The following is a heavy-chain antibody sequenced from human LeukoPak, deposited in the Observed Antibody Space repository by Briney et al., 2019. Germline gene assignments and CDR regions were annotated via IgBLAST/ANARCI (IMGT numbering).Heavy chain of an antibody. Sequence: SETLSLTCTVSGGSISSYYWSWIRQPPGKGLEWIGYIYYSGSTNYNPSLKSRVTISVDTSKNQFSLKLSSVTAADTAVYYCARGSHYYLNWFDPWGQGTLLTVSS. CDR2: IYYSGST. V-gene: IGHV4-59*01. CDR1: GGSISSYY. D-gene: IGHD3-22*01. CDR3: ARGSHYYLNWFDP. J-gene: IGHJ5*02.